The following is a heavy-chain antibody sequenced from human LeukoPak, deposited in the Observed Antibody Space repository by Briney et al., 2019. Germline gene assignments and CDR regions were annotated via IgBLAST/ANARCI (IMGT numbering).Heavy chain of an antibody. CDR2: IKSKTDGGTT. D-gene: IGHD4-17*01. CDR1: GFTFSSYA. J-gene: IGHJ4*02. V-gene: IGHV3-15*01. CDR3: TTDWHDYGDYNDY. Sequence: GGSLRLSCAASGFTFSSYAMMWVRQAPGKGLEWVGRIKSKTDGGTTDYAAPVKGRFTISRDDSKNTLYLQMNSLKTEDTAVYYCTTDWHDYGDYNDYWGQGTLVTVSS.